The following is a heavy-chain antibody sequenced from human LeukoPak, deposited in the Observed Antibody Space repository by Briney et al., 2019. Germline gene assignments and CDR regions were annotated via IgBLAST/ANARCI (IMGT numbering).Heavy chain of an antibody. CDR2: INHSGST. V-gene: IGHV4-34*01. CDR3: ARGEGARDGYNYAGPFYFAY. CDR1: GGPFSDYY. J-gene: IGHJ4*01. Sequence: PSETLSLTCAVYGGPFSDYYWSWIRQPPGKGLEWIGKINHSGSTNYSPSLKSRVTISIDTSKNQFSLKLNSMTAADTAVYYCARGEGARDGYNYAGPFYFAYWGHGTLVTVSS. D-gene: IGHD5-24*01.